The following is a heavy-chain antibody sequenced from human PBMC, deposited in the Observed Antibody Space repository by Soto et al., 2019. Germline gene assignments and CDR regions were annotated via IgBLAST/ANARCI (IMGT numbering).Heavy chain of an antibody. D-gene: IGHD5-12*01. V-gene: IGHV1-46*01. Sequence: QVQLVQSGAEVQKPGASVKVSCKPTGYPFTDSSIHWVRQAPGQGLQWMGMIKPGGGGPVYAQECKGRVIMTGDTSSSTVYMELSRLRSEDTATYYCARASGHDYVGTWGQGTLVTVSS. CDR3: ARASGHDYVGT. CDR1: GYPFTDSS. J-gene: IGHJ4*02. CDR2: IKPGGGGP.